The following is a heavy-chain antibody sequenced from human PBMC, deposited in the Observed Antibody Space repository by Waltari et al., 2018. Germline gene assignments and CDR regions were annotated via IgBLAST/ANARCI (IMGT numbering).Heavy chain of an antibody. CDR2: FYHDGST. Sequence: QVQLQESGPGLLKPSETLSLTCGVSGYSINSGYYWGWIRQPPGKGLEWIGTFYHDGSTFYNPSLKSRLTMSMDTSKNEFSLKLSSVTAADTAVYYCTRQVLGYCTSAPCRRLDSWGQGTLVTVSS. CDR3: TRQVLGYCTSAPCRRLDS. D-gene: IGHD2-2*03. CDR1: GYSINSGYY. V-gene: IGHV4-38-2*01. J-gene: IGHJ4*02.